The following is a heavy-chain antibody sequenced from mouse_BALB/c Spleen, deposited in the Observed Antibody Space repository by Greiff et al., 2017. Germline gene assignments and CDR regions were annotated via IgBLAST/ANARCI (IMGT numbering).Heavy chain of an antibody. CDR2: IDPANGNT. J-gene: IGHJ2*01. CDR1: GFNIKDTY. D-gene: IGHD2-1*01. V-gene: IGHV14-3*02. CDR3: ARHGNYVGGFDY. Sequence: VQLQQSGAELVKPGASVKLSCTASGFNIKDTYMHWVKQRPEQGLEWIGRIDPANGNTKYDPKFQGKATITADTSSNTAYLQLSSLTSEDTAVYYCARHGNYVGGFDYWGQGTTLTVSS.